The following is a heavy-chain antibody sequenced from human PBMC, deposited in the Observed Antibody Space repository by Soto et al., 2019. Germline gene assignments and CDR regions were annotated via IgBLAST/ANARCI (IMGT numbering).Heavy chain of an antibody. V-gene: IGHV4-31*03. CDR1: GGSISSGGYY. D-gene: IGHD1-26*01. J-gene: IGHJ6*02. Sequence: SETLSLTCTVSGGSISSGGYYWSWIRQHPGKGLEWIGYIYYSGSTYYNPSLKSRVTISVDTSKNQFSLKLSSVTAADTAVYYCARDLVGDTPNYYYYYGMDVWGQGTTVNVS. CDR3: ARDLVGDTPNYYYYYGMDV. CDR2: IYYSGST.